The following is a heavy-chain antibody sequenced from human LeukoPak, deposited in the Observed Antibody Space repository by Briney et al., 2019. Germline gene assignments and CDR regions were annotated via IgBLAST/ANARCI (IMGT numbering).Heavy chain of an antibody. D-gene: IGHD3-3*01. J-gene: IGHJ5*02. V-gene: IGHV3-23*01. Sequence: PGGSLRLSCAASGFTFSSYAMSWVRQAPGKGLEWVSAISGSGGSTYYADSVKGRFTISRDNSRNTLYLQVNSLRAEDTAVYYCAKDRVTYYDFWSGYSNWFDPWGQGTLVTVSS. CDR1: GFTFSSYA. CDR2: ISGSGGST. CDR3: AKDRVTYYDFWSGYSNWFDP.